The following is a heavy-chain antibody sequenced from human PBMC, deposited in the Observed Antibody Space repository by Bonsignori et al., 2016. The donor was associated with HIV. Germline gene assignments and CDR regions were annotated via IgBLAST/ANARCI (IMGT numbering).Heavy chain of an antibody. V-gene: IGHV2-5*02. J-gene: IGHJ4*02. CDR3: AHRDRYYVGDTAYYYFDQ. Sequence: WIRQPPGKALEWLALIYWDDDKRYNPSLKTRLIITKDTSKNQVVLTMTDMDPLDTATYYCAHRDRYYVGDTAYYYFDQWGQGTLVTVSS. CDR2: IYWDDDK. D-gene: IGHD3-16*01.